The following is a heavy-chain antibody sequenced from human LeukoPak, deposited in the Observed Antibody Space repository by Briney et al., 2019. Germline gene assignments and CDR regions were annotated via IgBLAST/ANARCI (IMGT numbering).Heavy chain of an antibody. CDR1: GFTFSSYA. V-gene: IGHV3-30-3*01. CDR3: ARDLPIFSTAASEGAY. CDR2: ISYDGSNK. J-gene: IGHJ4*02. Sequence: GGSLRLSCAASGFTFSSYAMHWVRQAPGKGLEWVAAISYDGSNKYYADSVKGRFTISRDNSKNTLYLQMNSLRAEDTAVYYCARDLPIFSTAASEGAYWGQGTLVTVSS. D-gene: IGHD3-9*01.